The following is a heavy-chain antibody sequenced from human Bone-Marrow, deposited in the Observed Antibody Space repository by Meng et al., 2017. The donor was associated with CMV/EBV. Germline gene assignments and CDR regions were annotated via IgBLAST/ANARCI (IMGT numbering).Heavy chain of an antibody. Sequence: ASVKVSCKASGYTFTSYYMHWVRQAPGQGLEWMGIINPSGGSTSYAQKFQGRVTMTRDMSTSTVYMELSSLRSEDTAVYYCARGTNYFGGVDNWFDPWGQGTLVTVSS. CDR2: INPSGGST. V-gene: IGHV1-46*01. J-gene: IGHJ5*02. CDR3: ARGTNYFGGVDNWFDP. CDR1: GYTFTSYY. D-gene: IGHD3-10*01.